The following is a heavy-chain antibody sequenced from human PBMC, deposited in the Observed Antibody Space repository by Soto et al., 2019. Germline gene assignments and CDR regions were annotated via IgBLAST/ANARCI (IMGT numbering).Heavy chain of an antibody. Sequence: EVQLLESGGGLVQPGGSLRLSCAGSGFTFSTYAMAWVRQAPGKALEWVSTISDSGSNTHYVDSVEGRFTISRDNSKSTVFLHMNSLRADDSAVYYCARDVGGSYLFDYWGQGTLVTVSS. J-gene: IGHJ4*02. CDR3: ARDVGGSYLFDY. CDR2: ISDSGSNT. V-gene: IGHV3-23*01. D-gene: IGHD1-26*01. CDR1: GFTFSTYA.